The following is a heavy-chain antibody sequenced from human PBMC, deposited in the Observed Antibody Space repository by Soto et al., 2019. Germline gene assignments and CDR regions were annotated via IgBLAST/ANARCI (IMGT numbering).Heavy chain of an antibody. V-gene: IGHV2-5*02. Sequence: SGPTLVKPTQTLTLTCTFSGFSLSTSGVGVGWIRQPPGKALEWLALIYWDDDKRYSPSLKSRLTITKDTSKNQVVLTMTNMDPVDTATYYCAHRHHDFWSGYNYYYYYMDVWGKGTTVTVSS. CDR3: AHRHHDFWSGYNYYYYYMDV. CDR1: GFSLSTSGVG. J-gene: IGHJ6*03. CDR2: IYWDDDK. D-gene: IGHD3-3*01.